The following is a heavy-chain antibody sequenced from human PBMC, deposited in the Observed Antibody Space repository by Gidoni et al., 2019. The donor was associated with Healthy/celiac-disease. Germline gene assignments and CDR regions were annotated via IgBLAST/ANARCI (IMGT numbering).Heavy chain of an antibody. CDR1: GGSFSGYY. V-gene: IGHV4-34*01. CDR2: INHSGST. Sequence: QVQLQQWGAGLVKPSETLSLTCAVYGGSFSGYYGSWIRQPPGKVLEWIGEINHSGSTTYNPSLQSLVTISVDTSKNQFSLKLSSVTAADTAVYYCARLDGSGSYYRDYWGQGTLVPVSS. J-gene: IGHJ4*02. D-gene: IGHD3-10*01. CDR3: ARLDGSGSYYRDY.